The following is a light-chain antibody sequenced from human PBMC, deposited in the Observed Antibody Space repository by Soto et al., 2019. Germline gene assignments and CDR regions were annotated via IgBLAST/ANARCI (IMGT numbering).Light chain of an antibody. CDR2: DVN. CDR3: CSFAGTFTPHVV. Sequence: QSALTQPRSVSGSLGQSVTISCTGISSDVGDYKYVSWYQQHPGRAPKFMIYDVNNRPSGVPDRFSGSRSGNTASLTISGLQADDEADYYCCSFAGTFTPHVVFGGGTKVTVL. J-gene: IGLJ2*01. V-gene: IGLV2-11*01. CDR1: SSDVGDYKY.